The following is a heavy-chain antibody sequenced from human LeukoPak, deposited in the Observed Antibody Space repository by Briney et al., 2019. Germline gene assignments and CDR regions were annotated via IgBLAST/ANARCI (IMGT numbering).Heavy chain of an antibody. Sequence: GGSLRLSCAASGFTFSSYGMPWVRQAPGKGLEWVAVISYDGSNKYYADSVKGRFTISRDNSKNTLYLQMNSLRAEDTAVYYCAKGGSSWYAVVDYWGQGTLVTVSS. CDR2: ISYDGSNK. J-gene: IGHJ4*02. D-gene: IGHD6-13*01. V-gene: IGHV3-30*18. CDR3: AKGGSSWYAVVDY. CDR1: GFTFSSYG.